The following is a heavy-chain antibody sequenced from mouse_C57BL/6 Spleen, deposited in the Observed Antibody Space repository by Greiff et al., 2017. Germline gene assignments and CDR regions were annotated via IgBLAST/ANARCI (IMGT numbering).Heavy chain of an antibody. V-gene: IGHV1-80*01. D-gene: IGHD1-1*01. Sequence: VQLQQSGAELVKPGASVKISCKASGYAFSSYWMNWVKQRPGKGLEWIGQIYPGDGDNNDNGKFKGKATLTADKSSSTAYMQLSSLTSEDSAVYFCASPDYYGSSYPYAMDYWGQGTSVTVSS. CDR2: IYPGDGDN. CDR3: ASPDYYGSSYPYAMDY. CDR1: GYAFSSYW. J-gene: IGHJ4*01.